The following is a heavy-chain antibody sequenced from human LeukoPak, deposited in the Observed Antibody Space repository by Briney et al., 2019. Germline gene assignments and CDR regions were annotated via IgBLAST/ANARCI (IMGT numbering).Heavy chain of an antibody. Sequence: GGSLRLSCTASGFTFSSYAMSWVRQAPGKGLEWVSAISGSGGSTYYADSVKGRFTISRDNSKNTLYLQMNSLRAEDTAVYYCAKADASTSCRNFDYWGQGTLVTVSS. CDR3: AKADASTSCRNFDY. V-gene: IGHV3-23*01. CDR2: ISGSGGST. D-gene: IGHD2-2*01. CDR1: GFTFSSYA. J-gene: IGHJ4*02.